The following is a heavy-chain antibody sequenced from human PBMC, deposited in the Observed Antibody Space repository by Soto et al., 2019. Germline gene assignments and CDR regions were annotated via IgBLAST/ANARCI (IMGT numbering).Heavy chain of an antibody. Sequence: SLKISCKGSGYSFTSYWIVWVRQMPGKGLEWMGTIYPGDSDTRYSPSFRGQVTISDDKSISTAYLQCNSLKASDTAMYFCARHKGYCSSTSCYGMDVWGQGATVTVSS. CDR3: ARHKGYCSSTSCYGMDV. D-gene: IGHD2-2*01. CDR1: GYSFTSYW. CDR2: IYPGDSDT. J-gene: IGHJ6*02. V-gene: IGHV5-51*01.